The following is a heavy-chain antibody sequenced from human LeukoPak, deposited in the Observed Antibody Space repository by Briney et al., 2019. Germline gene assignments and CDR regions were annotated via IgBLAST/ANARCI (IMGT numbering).Heavy chain of an antibody. CDR2: ISPSGTT. CDR1: GGYTGSHY. V-gene: IGHV4-4*07. CDR3: ARLSSGRPHEYFQH. J-gene: IGHJ1*01. Sequence: PSETLSLTCTVSGGYTGSHYWSWIRQPAGKGLEWIGRISPSGTTHYNPSLKSRATISLDTSKNRFSLKLTSVTAADTAVYYCARLSSGRPHEYFQHWGQGTLVTVSS. D-gene: IGHD3-22*01.